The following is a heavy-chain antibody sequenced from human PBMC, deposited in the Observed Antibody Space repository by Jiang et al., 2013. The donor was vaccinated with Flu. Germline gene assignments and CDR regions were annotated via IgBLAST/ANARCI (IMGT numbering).Heavy chain of an antibody. Sequence: QLVESGGGLVQPGRSLRLSCTTSGFTFSDYGFNWVRQAPGRGLEWVGFIRNKAYGGTADYAASVRGRFIISRDDSRSIAYLQMNSLKTEDTAVYFCIRDGSGHYFDLWGQGTLVTVSS. CDR1: GFTFSDYG. CDR2: IRNKAYGGTA. V-gene: IGHV3-49*04. D-gene: IGHD2-2*03. J-gene: IGHJ4*02. CDR3: IRDGSGHYFDL.